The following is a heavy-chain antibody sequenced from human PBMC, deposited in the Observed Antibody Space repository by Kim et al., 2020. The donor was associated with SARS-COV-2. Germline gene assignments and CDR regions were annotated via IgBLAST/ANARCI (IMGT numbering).Heavy chain of an antibody. V-gene: IGHV1-18*01. CDR3: ARWAFLRLADY. Sequence: NYAQKLQGRVTMTTDTSTSTAYMELRSLRSDDTAVYYCARWAFLRLADYWGQGTLVTVSS. J-gene: IGHJ4*02. D-gene: IGHD5-12*01.